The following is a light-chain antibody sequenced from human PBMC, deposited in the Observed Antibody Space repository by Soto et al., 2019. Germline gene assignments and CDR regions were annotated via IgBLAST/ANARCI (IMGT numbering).Light chain of an antibody. CDR2: AAS. J-gene: IGKJ3*01. CDR3: KEYKTAPFI. V-gene: IGKV1-27*01. CDR1: QGISNY. Sequence: DIQMTQSPSSLSAFVGDRVTITCRASQGISNYLAWYQQKPGRVPTLLIYAASTLRSGVPSRFSGSGSGTDFTLTISSLQPEDVASYYCKEYKTAPFIFGPGTKVDIK.